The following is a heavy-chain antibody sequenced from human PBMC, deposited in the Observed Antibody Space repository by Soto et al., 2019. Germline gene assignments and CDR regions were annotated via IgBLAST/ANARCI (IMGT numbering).Heavy chain of an antibody. Sequence: QVQLQESGPGLVKPSQTLSLTCTVSGGSISSGGYYWSWIRQHPGKGLEWIGYIYYSGSTYYNPSLKRRVTISVDTSKNQFSLKLSSVTAADTAVYYCARDRGGVGISSYYYYGMDVWGQGTTVTVSS. CDR3: ARDRGGVGISSYYYYGMDV. J-gene: IGHJ6*02. D-gene: IGHD1-20*01. V-gene: IGHV4-31*03. CDR2: IYYSGST. CDR1: GGSISSGGYY.